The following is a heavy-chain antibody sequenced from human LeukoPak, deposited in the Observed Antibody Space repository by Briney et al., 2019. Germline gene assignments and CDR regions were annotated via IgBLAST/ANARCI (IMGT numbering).Heavy chain of an antibody. V-gene: IGHV4-34*01. D-gene: IGHD1-20*01. J-gene: IGHJ6*03. CDR1: GGSFSGYY. CDR3: ASLTGTTDYYYYYMDV. Sequence: SETLSLTCAAYGGSFSGYYWSWIRQPPGRGLEWIGEINHSGSTNYNPSLKSRVTISVDTSKKQFSLKLSSVTAADTAVYYCASLTGTTDYYYYYMDVWGKGTTVTVSS. CDR2: INHSGST.